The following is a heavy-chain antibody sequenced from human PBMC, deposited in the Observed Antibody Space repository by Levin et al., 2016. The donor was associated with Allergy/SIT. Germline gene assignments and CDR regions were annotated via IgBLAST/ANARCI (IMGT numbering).Heavy chain of an antibody. V-gene: IGHV5-10-1*01. CDR2: IDPSDSYT. CDR3: ARFPDPTEPIAAAGMRAFDI. J-gene: IGHJ3*02. D-gene: IGHD6-13*01. Sequence: VRQMPGKGLEWMGRIDPSDSYTNYSPSFQGHVTISADKSISTAYLQWSSLKASDTAMYYCARFPDPTEPIAAAGMRAFDIWGQGTMVTVSS.